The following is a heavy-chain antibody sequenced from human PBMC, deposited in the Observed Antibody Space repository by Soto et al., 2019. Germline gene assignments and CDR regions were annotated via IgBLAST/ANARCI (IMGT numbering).Heavy chain of an antibody. CDR3: AKDSITIFGVVLYGMDV. Sequence: GGSLRLSCAASGFTFSSYAMSWVRQAPGKGLEWVSAISGSGGSTYYAESVKGRFTISRDNSKNSLYLQMNSLRAEDTAVYYCAKDSITIFGVVLYGMDVWGQGTTVTVSS. V-gene: IGHV3-23*01. J-gene: IGHJ6*02. CDR2: ISGSGGST. D-gene: IGHD3-3*01. CDR1: GFTFSSYA.